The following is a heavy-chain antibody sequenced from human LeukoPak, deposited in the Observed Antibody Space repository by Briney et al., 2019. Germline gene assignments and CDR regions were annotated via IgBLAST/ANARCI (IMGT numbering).Heavy chain of an antibody. CDR3: ARGGTITMVRGVPFDY. J-gene: IGHJ4*02. D-gene: IGHD3-10*01. CDR1: GGSFSGYY. V-gene: IGHV4-34*01. Sequence: PSETLSLTCAVDGGSFSGYYWSWIRQPPGKGLEWIGEINHSGSTNYNPSLKSRVTISVDTSKNQFSLKLSSVTAADTAVYYCARGGTITMVRGVPFDYWGQGTLVTVSS. CDR2: INHSGST.